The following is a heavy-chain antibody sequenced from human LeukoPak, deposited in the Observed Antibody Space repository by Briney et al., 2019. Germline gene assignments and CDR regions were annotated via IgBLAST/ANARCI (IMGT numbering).Heavy chain of an antibody. V-gene: IGHV3-30*02. CDR2: IRYDGSNK. CDR3: AKDPRWVAVAGTPYFDY. Sequence: GGSLRLSCAASGFTFSRYGMHWVRQAPGKGLAWVAFIRYDGSNKYYADSVKGRFTISRDNSKNTLYLQMNSLRAEDTAVYYCAKDPRWVAVAGTPYFDYWGQGTLVTVSS. J-gene: IGHJ4*02. D-gene: IGHD6-19*01. CDR1: GFTFSRYG.